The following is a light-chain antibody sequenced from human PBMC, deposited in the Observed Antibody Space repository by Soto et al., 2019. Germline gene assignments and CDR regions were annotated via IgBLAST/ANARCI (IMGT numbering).Light chain of an antibody. CDR3: QPYNNWPLT. V-gene: IGKV3-15*01. J-gene: IGKJ4*01. CDR1: QVIGDT. CDR2: DTY. Sequence: EVVMTQSPATLSVSPGEGFTLSCRASQVIGDTLAWYQHKPGQTPRLLIYDTYTRATCVPARFIGSRSGQEFTLTINSLQSEDFAIYYCQPYNNWPLTFGEGTKVDIK.